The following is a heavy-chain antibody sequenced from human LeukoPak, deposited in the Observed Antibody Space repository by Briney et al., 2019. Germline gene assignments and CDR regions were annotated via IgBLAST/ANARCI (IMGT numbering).Heavy chain of an antibody. CDR3: ARESGTHGIIDY. Sequence: GASMKVSCKVSGYSLTELSMHWIRQSPGKGLEWMGSFDPEDNDPIYAEELQGRVTMTEDTSTDTAYMELSRLRSDDTAVYYCARESGTHGIIDYWGQGTLVTVSS. V-gene: IGHV1-24*01. D-gene: IGHD3-3*01. CDR1: GYSLTELS. J-gene: IGHJ4*02. CDR2: FDPEDNDP.